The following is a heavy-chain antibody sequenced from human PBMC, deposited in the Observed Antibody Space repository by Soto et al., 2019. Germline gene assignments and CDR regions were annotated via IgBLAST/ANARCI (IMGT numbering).Heavy chain of an antibody. J-gene: IGHJ6*02. CDR2: IDPSDSYT. V-gene: IGHV5-10-1*01. CDR1: GYSFTSYW. D-gene: IGHD4-17*01. Sequence: PGESLKIFCKGSGYSFTSYWISWVRQMPGKGLEWMGRIDPSDSYTNYSPSFQGHVTISADKSISTAYLQWSSLKASDTAMYYCARLGAVTTSHYYYYYGMDVWGQGTTVTVSS. CDR3: ARLGAVTTSHYYYYYGMDV.